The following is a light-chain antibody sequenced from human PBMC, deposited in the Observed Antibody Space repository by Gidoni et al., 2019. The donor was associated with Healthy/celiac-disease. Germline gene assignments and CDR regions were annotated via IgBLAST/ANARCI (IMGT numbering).Light chain of an antibody. J-gene: IGKJ1*01. Sequence: DIQMTQSPSSLSASVGDRVTITCRASQSISSYLNWYQQKPGKAPKLLIYAASSLQSGVPSRFSGSGSGTDFTLTISSLQPEDFATYYGQQSYSTPPGTFGQXTKVEIK. CDR3: QQSYSTPPGT. V-gene: IGKV1-39*01. CDR2: AAS. CDR1: QSISSY.